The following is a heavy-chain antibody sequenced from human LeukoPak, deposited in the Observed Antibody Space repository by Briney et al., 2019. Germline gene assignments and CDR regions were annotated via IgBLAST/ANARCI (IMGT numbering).Heavy chain of an antibody. CDR3: AKYGTVVAGKGLPDW. Sequence: GGSLRLSCAASGFTFSNYAMSWVRQAPGKGLEWVSSISDNSVGTYYADSVRGRFTISRDYSKNTLYMQMNSLRVEDTAVYYCAKYGTVVAGKGLPDWWGQGTLVTVSS. V-gene: IGHV3-23*01. D-gene: IGHD6-19*01. J-gene: IGHJ4*02. CDR1: GFTFSNYA. CDR2: ISDNSVGT.